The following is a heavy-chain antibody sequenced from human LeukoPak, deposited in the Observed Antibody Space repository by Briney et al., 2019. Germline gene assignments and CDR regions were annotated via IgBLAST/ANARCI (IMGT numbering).Heavy chain of an antibody. J-gene: IGHJ4*02. D-gene: IGHD3-10*01. V-gene: IGHV3-48*03. Sequence: GGSLRLSCAASGFTFSSYEMNWVRQAAGKGLEWVSYISSSGSTIYYADSVKGRFTISRDNAKNSLYLQMNSLRAEDTAVYYCARELLWFGELFHFDYWGQGTLVTVSS. CDR1: GFTFSSYE. CDR3: ARELLWFGELFHFDY. CDR2: ISSSGSTI.